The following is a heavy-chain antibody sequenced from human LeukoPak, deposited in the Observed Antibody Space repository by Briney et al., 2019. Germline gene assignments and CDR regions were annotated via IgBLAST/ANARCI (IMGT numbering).Heavy chain of an antibody. CDR2: IIPMIGTV. J-gene: IGHJ4*02. CDR3: ARDRDSGGWHDY. D-gene: IGHD6-19*01. V-gene: IGHV1-69*06. CDR1: GGTFSSYA. Sequence: ASVKVSCKASGGTFSSYAISWVRQAPGQGLEWMGGIIPMIGTVNYAQKFQGRVTITADKSTSTAYMELSSLRSEDTAVYYCARDRDSGGWHDYWGQGTLVTVSS.